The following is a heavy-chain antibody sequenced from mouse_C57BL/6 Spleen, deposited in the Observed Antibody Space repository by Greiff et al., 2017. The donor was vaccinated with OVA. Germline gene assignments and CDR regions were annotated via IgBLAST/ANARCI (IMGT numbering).Heavy chain of an antibody. CDR2: IYPGSGST. Sequence: QVQLQQPGAELVKPGASVQMSCKASGYTFTSYWITWVKQRPGQGLEWIGDIYPGSGSTNYNEKFKSKATLTVDTSSSTAYMQLSSLTSEDSAVYYCARRGNYGNYYAMDYWGQGTSVTVSS. J-gene: IGHJ4*01. V-gene: IGHV1-55*01. CDR1: GYTFTSYW. D-gene: IGHD2-1*01. CDR3: ARRGNYGNYYAMDY.